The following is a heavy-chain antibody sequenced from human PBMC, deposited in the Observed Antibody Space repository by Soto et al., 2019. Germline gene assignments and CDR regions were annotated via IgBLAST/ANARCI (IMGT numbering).Heavy chain of an antibody. CDR1: GGSISSEGYY. V-gene: IGHV4-31*03. CDR3: ARGRGYSYGPYYFDY. CDR2: IYYSGTT. D-gene: IGHD5-18*01. Sequence: QVPLQESGPGLVKPSQTLSLTCTVSGGSISSEGYYWSWFRQLPGKGLEWIGDIYYSGTTYHNPSLRSRLTISGDASKNQFSLKLSSVTDADTALYYCARGRGYSYGPYYFDYWCQGTLVTVSS. J-gene: IGHJ4*02.